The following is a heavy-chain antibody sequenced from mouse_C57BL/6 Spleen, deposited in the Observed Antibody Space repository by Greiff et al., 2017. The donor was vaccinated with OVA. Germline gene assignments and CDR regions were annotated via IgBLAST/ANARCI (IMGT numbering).Heavy chain of an antibody. Sequence: QVQLKQPGAELVKPGASVKLSCKASGYTFTSYWMHWVKQRPGQGLEWIGMIHPNSGSTNYNEKFKSKATLTVDKSSSTAYMQLSSLTSEDSAVYYCARFYGSSSLFDYWGQGTTLTVSS. J-gene: IGHJ2*01. CDR3: ARFYGSSSLFDY. V-gene: IGHV1-64*01. CDR2: IHPNSGST. D-gene: IGHD1-1*01. CDR1: GYTFTSYW.